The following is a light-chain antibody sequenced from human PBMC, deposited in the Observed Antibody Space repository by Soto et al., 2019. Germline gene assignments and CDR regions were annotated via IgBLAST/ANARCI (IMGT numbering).Light chain of an antibody. J-gene: IGLJ1*01. CDR3: SSYTSTSTLYV. Sequence: QSVLTQPASVSGSPVQSIAISCTGTSSDVGAYNYVSWYQHHPGKAPNLMIYDVSNRPSGVSNRFSGSKSGNTASLTISGLQAGDEADYYCSSYTSTSTLYVFGTGTKVTVL. CDR2: DVS. V-gene: IGLV2-14*03. CDR1: SSDVGAYNY.